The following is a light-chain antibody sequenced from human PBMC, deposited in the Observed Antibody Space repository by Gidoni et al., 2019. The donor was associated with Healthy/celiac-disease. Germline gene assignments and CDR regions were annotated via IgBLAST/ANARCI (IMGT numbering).Light chain of an antibody. J-gene: IGKJ3*01. CDR2: WAS. CDR3: QQYYSTPFT. CDR1: QSVLYSSNNKNY. V-gene: IGKV4-1*01. Sequence: DIVMTQSPDSLAVSLGERATINCKSSQSVLYSSNNKNYLAWYQQKPGQPPKLLISWASLRESGVPDRFSGSGSGTDFTLTISSLQAEDVAVYYCQQYYSTPFTFGPGTKVDIK.